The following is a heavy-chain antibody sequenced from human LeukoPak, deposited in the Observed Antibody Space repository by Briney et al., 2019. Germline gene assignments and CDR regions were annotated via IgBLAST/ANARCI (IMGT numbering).Heavy chain of an antibody. CDR2: IKQDGSEK. CDR3: ARCGGGNPRWFDP. V-gene: IGHV3-7*01. Sequence: GGSLRLSCAASEFTFSTYWMSWVRQAPGKGLEWVADIKQDGSEKYYVDSVKGRFTISRQNAKNSMYLQMNSLRAEDTAVYYCARCGGGNPRWFDPWGQGTLVTVSS. D-gene: IGHD4-23*01. J-gene: IGHJ5*02. CDR1: EFTFSTYW.